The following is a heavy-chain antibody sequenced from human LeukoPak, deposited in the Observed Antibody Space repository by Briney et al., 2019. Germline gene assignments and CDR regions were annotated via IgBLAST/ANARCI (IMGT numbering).Heavy chain of an antibody. J-gene: IGHJ3*02. CDR3: AREIVDNWNYGGAFDI. V-gene: IGHV3-30-3*01. CDR1: GSTFSSYA. D-gene: IGHD1-1*01. Sequence: PGGSLRLSCAASGSTFSSYAMSWVRQAPGKGLEWVAVISYDGSNKYYADSVKGRFTISRDNSKNTLYLQMNSLRAEDTAVYYCAREIVDNWNYGGAFDIWGQGTMVTVSS. CDR2: ISYDGSNK.